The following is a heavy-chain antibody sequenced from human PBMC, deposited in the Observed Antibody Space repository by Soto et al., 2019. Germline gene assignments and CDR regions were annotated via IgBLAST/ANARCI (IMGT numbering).Heavy chain of an antibody. Sequence: SETLSLTCTVSGGSISSCSYYWGWSRQPPGKGLEWIGSIYYSGSTYYNPSLKSRATISVDTSKNQFSLKLTSVTAADTAVYYCARHANRNYYDAFDIWGQGTMVTVSS. D-gene: IGHD3-10*01. CDR2: IYYSGST. CDR1: GGSISSCSYY. V-gene: IGHV4-39*01. J-gene: IGHJ3*02. CDR3: ARHANRNYYDAFDI.